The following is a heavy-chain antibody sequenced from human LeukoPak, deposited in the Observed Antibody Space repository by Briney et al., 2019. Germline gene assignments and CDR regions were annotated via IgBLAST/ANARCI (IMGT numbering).Heavy chain of an antibody. CDR1: GITFRSYG. CDR3: ARDGGSGTDDYYYYYGMDV. V-gene: IGHV3-33*01. CDR2: IWYDGSNK. D-gene: IGHD6-19*01. J-gene: IGHJ6*02. Sequence: GGSLRLSCAASGITFRSYGMHWVRQAPGKGLEWVAFIWYDGSNKYYADSVKGRFTISRDNSRNTLFLQMNSLRAEDTAVYYCARDGGSGTDDYYYYYGMDVWGQGTTVTVSS.